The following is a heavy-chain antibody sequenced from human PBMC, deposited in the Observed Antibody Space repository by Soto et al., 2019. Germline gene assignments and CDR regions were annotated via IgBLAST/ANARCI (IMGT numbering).Heavy chain of an antibody. J-gene: IGHJ4*02. CDR3: AGGLYSGSYSRPHPFDY. Sequence: SVKVSCKASGGTFSSYAISWVRQAPGQGLEWMGGIIPIFGTANYAQKFQGRVTITADKSTSTAYMELSSLRSEDTAVYYCAGGLYSGSYSRPHPFDYWGQGTLVTAPQ. D-gene: IGHD1-26*01. CDR1: GGTFSSYA. CDR2: IIPIFGTA. V-gene: IGHV1-69*06.